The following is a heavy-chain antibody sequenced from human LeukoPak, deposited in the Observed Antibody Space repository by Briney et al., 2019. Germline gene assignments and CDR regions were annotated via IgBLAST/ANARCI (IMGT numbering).Heavy chain of an antibody. CDR1: GFSVSSNY. V-gene: IGHV3-66*01. Sequence: GGSLRLSCAASGFSVSSNYTSWVRQAPGKGLEWVSILYSGGSPYYAESVKGRFTISRDNSENTLFLQMNNLGAEDTAMYYCARVVLGVVGTSYDAFDIWGQGTMVTVSS. J-gene: IGHJ3*02. D-gene: IGHD1-26*01. CDR3: ARVVLGVVGTSYDAFDI. CDR2: LYSGGSP.